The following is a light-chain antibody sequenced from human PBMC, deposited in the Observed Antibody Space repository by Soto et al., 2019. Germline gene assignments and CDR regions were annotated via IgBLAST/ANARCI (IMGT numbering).Light chain of an antibody. CDR3: QQHIEWPYT. J-gene: IGKJ2*01. Sequence: EIILTQSPATLSVSPGEGGTLSCRASQSVGSSLVWYQQKPGQAPRLLIHRASNRATDVPARFSGSGSDTDFTLTISSLQSEDSAVYYCQQHIEWPYTFGQGTRLEI. V-gene: IGKV3-15*01. CDR1: QSVGSS. CDR2: RAS.